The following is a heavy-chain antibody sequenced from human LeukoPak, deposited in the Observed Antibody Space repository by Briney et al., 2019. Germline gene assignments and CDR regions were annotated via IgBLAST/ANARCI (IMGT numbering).Heavy chain of an antibody. CDR1: GGSISSYY. CDR2: IHNSGST. D-gene: IGHD6-13*01. V-gene: IGHV4-59*08. J-gene: IGHJ4*02. Sequence: SETLSLTCTVSGGSISSYYWSWIRQPPGKGLEWIGYIHNSGSTNNNPSLKSRVTISVDTSKNQFSLKLSSVTAADTAVYYCARHSSKAAAGTFDYWGQGTLSPSPQ. CDR3: ARHSSKAAAGTFDY.